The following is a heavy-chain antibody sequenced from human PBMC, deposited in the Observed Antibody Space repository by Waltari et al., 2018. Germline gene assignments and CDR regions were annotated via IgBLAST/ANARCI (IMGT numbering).Heavy chain of an antibody. Sequence: QVQLVQSGAEVKKPGASVKVSCKASGYTFTSYDINWVRQATGQGLEWMGWRNPNSGNTGYAQKSQDRVTNTRNTAIGTAYMELSSLRSEDTGVEYWAGGITRVQGVIALGDVWGQGTTVTVAS. CDR1: GYTFTSYD. CDR2: RNPNSGNT. V-gene: IGHV1-8*01. J-gene: IGHJ6*02. D-gene: IGHD3-10*01. CDR3: AGGITRVQGVIALGDV.